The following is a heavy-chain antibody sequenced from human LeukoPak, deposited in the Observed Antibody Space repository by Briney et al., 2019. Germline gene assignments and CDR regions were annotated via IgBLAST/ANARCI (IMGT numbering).Heavy chain of an antibody. Sequence: GGSLRLSCAASGFTFSSYGMHWVRQAPGKGLEWVAFIRYDGSNKYYADSVKGRFTISRDNSKNTLYLQMNSLRAEDTAVYYCAKDPHYDFWSGPGGFDYRGQGILVTVSS. V-gene: IGHV3-30*02. CDR3: AKDPHYDFWSGPGGFDY. D-gene: IGHD3-3*01. J-gene: IGHJ4*02. CDR1: GFTFSSYG. CDR2: IRYDGSNK.